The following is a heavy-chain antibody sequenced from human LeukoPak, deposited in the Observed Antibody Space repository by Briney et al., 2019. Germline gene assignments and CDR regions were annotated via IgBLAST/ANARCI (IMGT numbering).Heavy chain of an antibody. V-gene: IGHV3-23*01. CDR2: ISGSGGST. CDR3: AKYYYDSSGYYYFDY. D-gene: IGHD3-22*01. J-gene: IGHJ4*02. Sequence: GGSLRLSCAASGFAFSSYAMSWVRQAPGKGLEWVSAISGSGGSTYYADSVKGRFTISRDNSKNTLYLQMNSLRAEDTAVYYCAKYYYDSSGYYYFDYWGQGTLVTVSS. CDR1: GFAFSSYA.